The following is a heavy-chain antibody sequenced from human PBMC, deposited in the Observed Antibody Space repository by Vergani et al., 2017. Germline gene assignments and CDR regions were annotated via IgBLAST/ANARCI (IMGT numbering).Heavy chain of an antibody. CDR2: INSDGSST. D-gene: IGHD6-19*01. V-gene: IGHV3-74*01. CDR3: VSRVHSSGWSTRDWYFDL. Sequence: EVQLVESGGGLVQPGGSLRLSCAASGFTFSSYWMHWVRQAPGKGLVWVSHINSDGSSTSYADSVKGRFTISRDNAKNTLYLQMNSLRAEDTAVYYCVSRVHSSGWSTRDWYFDLWGRGTLVTVSS. CDR1: GFTFSSYW. J-gene: IGHJ2*01.